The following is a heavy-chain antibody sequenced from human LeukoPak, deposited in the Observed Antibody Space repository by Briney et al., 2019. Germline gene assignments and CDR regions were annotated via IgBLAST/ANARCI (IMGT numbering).Heavy chain of an antibody. CDR1: GGSISSYY. D-gene: IGHD5-12*01. CDR2: IYYSGST. CDR3: ARVVYSGYDFRGAMDV. Sequence: SETLSLTCTVSGGSISSYYWSWIRQPPGKGLEWIGYIYYSGSTNYNPSLKSRVTISVDTAKNQFSLKLSFVTAADTAVYYCARVVYSGYDFRGAMDVWGKGTTVTVSS. J-gene: IGHJ6*03. V-gene: IGHV4-59*01.